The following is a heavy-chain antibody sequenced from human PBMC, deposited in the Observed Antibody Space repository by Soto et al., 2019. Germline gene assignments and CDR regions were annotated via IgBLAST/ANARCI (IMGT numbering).Heavy chain of an antibody. V-gene: IGHV2-5*02. CDR2: IYWDDDK. Sequence: QITLKESGPTLVKPTQTLTLTCTFSGFSLSTSGVGVGWIRQPPGKALEWLTLIYWDDDKRYSPSLKSRLTIPKDTSKNQVVLTMTNMDPVDTATYYCAHSRPQQLVRTNWFDPWGQGTLVTVSS. D-gene: IGHD6-13*01. J-gene: IGHJ5*02. CDR3: AHSRPQQLVRTNWFDP. CDR1: GFSLSTSGVG.